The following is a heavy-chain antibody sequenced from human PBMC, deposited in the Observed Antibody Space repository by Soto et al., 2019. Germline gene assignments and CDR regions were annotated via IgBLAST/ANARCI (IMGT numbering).Heavy chain of an antibody. CDR3: ASQGCSGGSCYGNWFDP. Sequence: SGESLKISCKGSGYRFTSYGISWVRQMPGKGLEWMGRIDPSDSYTNYSPSFQGHVTISADKSISTAYLQWSSLKASDTAMYYCASQGCSGGSCYGNWFDPWGQGTLVTVSS. CDR2: IDPSDSYT. D-gene: IGHD2-15*01. CDR1: GYRFTSYG. V-gene: IGHV5-10-1*01. J-gene: IGHJ5*02.